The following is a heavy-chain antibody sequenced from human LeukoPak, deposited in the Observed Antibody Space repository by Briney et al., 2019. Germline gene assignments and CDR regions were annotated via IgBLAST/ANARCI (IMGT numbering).Heavy chain of an antibody. CDR1: SGSFSGYY. V-gene: IGHV4-34*01. Sequence: SETLSLTCAVYSGSFSGYYWMWLRQPPGKGREWIGEINHSGRTNHNPSLKSRITISVDTCKNQFSLKLSSVTAADTAVYYCARQNYGAAPLRYWGQGTLVTVSS. D-gene: IGHD4/OR15-4a*01. J-gene: IGHJ4*02. CDR2: INHSGRT. CDR3: ARQNYGAAPLRY.